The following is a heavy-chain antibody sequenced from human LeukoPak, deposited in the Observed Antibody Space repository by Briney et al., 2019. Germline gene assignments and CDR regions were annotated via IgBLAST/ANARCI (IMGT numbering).Heavy chain of an antibody. CDR3: ARDFDY. J-gene: IGHJ4*02. CDR1: GFTFSTYS. V-gene: IGHV3-21*01. CDR2: ISPDSNYK. Sequence: GGSLRLSCAASGFTFSTYSMNWLRLAPGKGLEWVSSISPDSNYKYYVDSVKGRFTISRDNSKITLYLQMSSLRAEDTAVYYCARDFDYWGQGTLVTVSS.